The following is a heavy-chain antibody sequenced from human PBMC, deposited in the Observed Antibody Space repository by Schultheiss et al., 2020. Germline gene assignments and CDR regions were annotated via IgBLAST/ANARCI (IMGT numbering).Heavy chain of an antibody. V-gene: IGHV4-34*01. Sequence: SQTLSLTCAVYGGSFSGYYWSWIRQPPGKGLEWIGEINHSGSTNYNPSLKSRVTISIDTSKNQFSLKLSSVTAADTAVYYCGRDQSGSGSDGLDYWGQGTLVTVSS. J-gene: IGHJ4*02. CDR1: GGSFSGYY. CDR2: INHSGST. D-gene: IGHD3-10*01. CDR3: GRDQSGSGSDGLDY.